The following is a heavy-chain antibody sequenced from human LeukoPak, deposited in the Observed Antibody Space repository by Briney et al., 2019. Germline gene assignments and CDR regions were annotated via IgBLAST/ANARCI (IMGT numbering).Heavy chain of an antibody. CDR2: IIPIFGTA. V-gene: IGHV1-69*13. CDR1: GGTFSSYA. CDR3: ARVGSVGYDSGGYCGSFDY. J-gene: IGHJ4*02. Sequence: SVKVSCKASGGTFSSYAISWVRQAPGQGLDWMGGIIPIFGTANYAQKFQGRVTITADESTSTAYMELSSLRSEDTAVYYCARVGSVGYDSGGYCGSFDYWAREPWSPSPQ. D-gene: IGHD3-22*01.